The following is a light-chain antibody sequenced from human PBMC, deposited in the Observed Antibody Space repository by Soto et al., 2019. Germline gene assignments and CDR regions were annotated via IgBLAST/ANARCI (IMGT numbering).Light chain of an antibody. Sequence: GLLTTIYRTGSSSDVGSYNYVSWYQQHPGKVPKLMIFDVSDRPSGISNRFSGSKSGNTASLTISVLQSEHKADYYCSSYTTSATLVFRTVTKVPFL. J-gene: IGLJ1*01. V-gene: IGLV2-14*03. CDR2: DVS. CDR1: SSDVGSYNY. CDR3: SSYTTSATLV.